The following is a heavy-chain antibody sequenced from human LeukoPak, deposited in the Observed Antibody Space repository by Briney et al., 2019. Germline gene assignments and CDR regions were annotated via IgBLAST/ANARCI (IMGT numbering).Heavy chain of an antibody. D-gene: IGHD4-17*01. Sequence: VASVTVSCTTSGGTFSSYAISWVRQAPGQGLEWMGGIIPIFGTANYAQKFQGRVTITADESTSTAYMELSSLRSEDTAVYYCARSPPIGYGDYPQGAFGYWGQGTLVTVSS. CDR3: ARSPPIGYGDYPQGAFGY. CDR2: IIPIFGTA. CDR1: GGTFSSYA. J-gene: IGHJ4*02. V-gene: IGHV1-69*13.